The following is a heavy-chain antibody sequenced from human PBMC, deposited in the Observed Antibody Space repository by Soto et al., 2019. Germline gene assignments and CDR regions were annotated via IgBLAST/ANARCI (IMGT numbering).Heavy chain of an antibody. Sequence: PSETLSLTCTVSGGSISSYYWSWIRQPPGKGLEWIGYIYYSGSTNYNPSLKSRVTISVDTSKNQFSLKLSSVTAADTAVYYCGSPHGGSSGWDNWFDPWGQGTLVTVSS. CDR3: GSPHGGSSGWDNWFDP. CDR2: IYYSGST. D-gene: IGHD6-25*01. CDR1: GGSISSYY. J-gene: IGHJ5*02. V-gene: IGHV4-59*01.